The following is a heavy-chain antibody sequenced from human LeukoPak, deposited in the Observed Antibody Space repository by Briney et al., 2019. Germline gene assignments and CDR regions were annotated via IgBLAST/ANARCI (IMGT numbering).Heavy chain of an antibody. V-gene: IGHV3-11*01. CDR3: ARVFLLGWFDP. CDR2: ISSSGSTI. J-gene: IGHJ5*02. CDR1: GFTFSDYY. Sequence: GGSLRLSCAASGFTFSDYYMSWIRQAPGKGLEWVSYISSSGSTIYYADSVKGRFTISRDNAKNSLYLQMDSLRAEDTAVYYCARVFLLGWFDPWGQRTLVTVSS. D-gene: IGHD2-21*01.